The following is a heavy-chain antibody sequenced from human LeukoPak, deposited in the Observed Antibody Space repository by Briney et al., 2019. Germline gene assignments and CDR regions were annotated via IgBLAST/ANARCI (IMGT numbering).Heavy chain of an antibody. CDR1: GFTFSSYS. CDR2: IKEDGSEK. CDR3: ARDFPSTQSYSSSWSWDY. V-gene: IGHV3-7*03. D-gene: IGHD6-13*01. Sequence: GGSLRLSCTASGFTFSSYSLNWVRQAPGKGLEWVANIKEDGSEKYYVDSVKGRFTISRDNAKNTLYLQMNSLRAEDTAVYYCARDFPSTQSYSSSWSWDYWGQGTMVTVSS. J-gene: IGHJ3*01.